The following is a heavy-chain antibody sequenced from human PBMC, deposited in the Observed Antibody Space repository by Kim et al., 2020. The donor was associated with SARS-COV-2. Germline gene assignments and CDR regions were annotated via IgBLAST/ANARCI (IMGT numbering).Heavy chain of an antibody. D-gene: IGHD6-13*01. J-gene: IGHJ6*03. CDR3: ARLGWGYSSSWFGYYYYMDV. CDR2: MNPNSGNT. V-gene: IGHV1-8*01. CDR1: GYTFTSYD. Sequence: ASVKVSCKASGYTFTSYDINWVRQATGQGLEWMGWMNPNSGNTGYAQKFQGRVTMTRNTSLSTAYMELSSLRSEDTAVYYCARLGWGYSSSWFGYYYYMDVWGKGTTVTVSS.